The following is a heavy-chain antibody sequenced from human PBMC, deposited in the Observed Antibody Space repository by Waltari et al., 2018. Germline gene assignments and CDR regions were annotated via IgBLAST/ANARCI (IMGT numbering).Heavy chain of an antibody. J-gene: IGHJ5*02. V-gene: IGHV4-34*01. CDR1: GGSFSGYY. D-gene: IGHD6-13*01. CDR3: ASSVAAALGWFDP. CDR2: INHSGST. Sequence: QVQLQQWGAGLLKPSETLSLTCAVYGGSFSGYYWSWIRQPPGKGLEWIGEINHSGSTNYNPSLKSRVTISVDTSKNQFSLKLSSVTAADTAVYYCASSVAAALGWFDPWGQGTLVTVSS.